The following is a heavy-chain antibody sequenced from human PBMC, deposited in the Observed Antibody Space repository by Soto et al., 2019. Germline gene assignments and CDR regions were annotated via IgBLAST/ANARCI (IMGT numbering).Heavy chain of an antibody. CDR2: IYTSGST. Sequence: SETLSLTCTVSGGSISSYYWSWIRQPAGKGLEWIGRIYTSGSTNYNPSLKSRVTMSVDTSKNQFSLKLSSVTAADTAVYYCARDLLTGYLNWFDPWGQGTLVTVSS. CDR1: GGSISSYY. V-gene: IGHV4-4*07. J-gene: IGHJ5*02. CDR3: ARDLLTGYLNWFDP. D-gene: IGHD3-9*01.